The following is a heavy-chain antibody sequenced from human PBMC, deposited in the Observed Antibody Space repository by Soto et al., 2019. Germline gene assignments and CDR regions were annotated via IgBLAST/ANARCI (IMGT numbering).Heavy chain of an antibody. D-gene: IGHD6-13*01. CDR2: IIPILGIA. V-gene: IGHV1-69*08. J-gene: IGHJ4*02. CDR3: ARDLVSSRIDY. Sequence: QVQLVQSGAEVKKPGSSVKVSCKSSGGTFSSYTISWVRQAPGQGLEWMGRIIPILGIANYAQKFQGRVTITADKSTSTAYMELSSLRSEDTAVYYCARDLVSSRIDYWGQGTLVTVSS. CDR1: GGTFSSYT.